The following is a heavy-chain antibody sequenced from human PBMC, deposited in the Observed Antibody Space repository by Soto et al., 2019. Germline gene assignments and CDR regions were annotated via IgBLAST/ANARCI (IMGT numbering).Heavy chain of an antibody. CDR2: IIPIFGTA. CDR1: GGTFSSYA. J-gene: IGHJ5*02. Sequence: AVKVSCKACGGTFSSYAISWLRQSPGQGLEWMGGIIPIFGTANYAQKFQGRGTITADKSTSTAYMELSSLRSEDTAVYYCARDRPTLYELFRNWFDPWGQGTLVTVSS. V-gene: IGHV1-69*06. CDR3: ARDRPTLYELFRNWFDP. D-gene: IGHD2-8*01.